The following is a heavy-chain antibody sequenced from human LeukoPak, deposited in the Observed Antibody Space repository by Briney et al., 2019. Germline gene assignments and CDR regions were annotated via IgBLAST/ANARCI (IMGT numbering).Heavy chain of an antibody. CDR1: GFTFSSYA. V-gene: IGHV3-30-3*01. Sequence: GGSLRLSCAASGFTFSSYAMHWVRQAPGKGLEWVAVISYDGSNKYYADSVKGRFTISRDNAKNSLHLQMNSLRAEDTAVYYCARDRVWFGSDYWGQGTLVTVSS. CDR2: ISYDGSNK. CDR3: ARDRVWFGSDY. D-gene: IGHD2-15*01. J-gene: IGHJ4*02.